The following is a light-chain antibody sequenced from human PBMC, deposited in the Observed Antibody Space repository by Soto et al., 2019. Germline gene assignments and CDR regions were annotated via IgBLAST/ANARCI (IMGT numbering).Light chain of an antibody. CDR3: QSAGV. Sequence: QSVLTQPPSVSGAPGQRVTISCTGSSSNIGAGYDVHWYQQLPGTAPKLLIYGNSNRPSGVPDRFSGSKSGTSASLAITGLQAEDEADYYFQSAGVFGTGTKLTVL. CDR1: SSNIGAGYD. CDR2: GNS. J-gene: IGLJ1*01. V-gene: IGLV1-40*01.